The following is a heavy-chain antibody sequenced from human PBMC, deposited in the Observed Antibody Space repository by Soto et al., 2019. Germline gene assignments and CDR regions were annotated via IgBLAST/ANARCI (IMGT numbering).Heavy chain of an antibody. J-gene: IGHJ4*02. CDR2: ISYDGSNK. D-gene: IGHD1-26*01. V-gene: IGHV3-30-3*01. CDR3: AREDRWELLSALDY. CDR1: GFTFSSYA. Sequence: QVQLVESGGGVVQPGRSLRLSCAASGFTFSSYAMHWVRQAPGKGLEWVAVISYDGSNKYYADSVKGRFTISRDNSKNTLYLQMNSLRAEDTAVYYCAREDRWELLSALDYWGQGTLVTVSS.